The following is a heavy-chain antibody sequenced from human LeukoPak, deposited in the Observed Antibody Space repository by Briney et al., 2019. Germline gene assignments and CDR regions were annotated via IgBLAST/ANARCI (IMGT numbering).Heavy chain of an antibody. CDR1: GFTFSSYW. CDR2: INSDGSST. V-gene: IGHV3-74*01. D-gene: IGHD5-18*01. J-gene: IGHJ3*02. Sequence: GGSLRLSCAASGFTFSSYWMHWVRQAPGKGLVWVSRINSDGSSTSYADSVMGRFTISRDNAKNTLYLQMNSLRAEDTAVYYCARDPRGYSYGYLGAFDIWGQGTMVTVSS. CDR3: ARDPRGYSYGYLGAFDI.